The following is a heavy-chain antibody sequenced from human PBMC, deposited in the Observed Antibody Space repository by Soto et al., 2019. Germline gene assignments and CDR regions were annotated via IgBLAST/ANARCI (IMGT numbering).Heavy chain of an antibody. CDR2: IFYLGSS. CDR1: GDSIISSDFY. V-gene: IGHV4-39*01. Sequence: SETLSLTCTVSGDSIISSDFYWGWVRQPPGKGLEWIGSIFYLGSSYYNPPLKSRVTMSVDTSKNQFSLRLRSVTAADTALYFCARHSLALRKNNWFDPWGQGIMVTVSS. D-gene: IGHD3-3*02. CDR3: ARHSLALRKNNWFDP. J-gene: IGHJ5*02.